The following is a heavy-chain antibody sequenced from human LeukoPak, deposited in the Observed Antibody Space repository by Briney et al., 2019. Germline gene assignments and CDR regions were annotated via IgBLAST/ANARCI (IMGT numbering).Heavy chain of an antibody. V-gene: IGHV3-23*01. CDR3: AKDGRVVRVFDY. D-gene: IGHD3-10*01. CDR2: ITSNGGST. CDR1: RFSFTSYA. J-gene: IGHJ4*02. Sequence: GGSLRLSCAASRFSFTSYAMSWVRQAPGKGLEWVSTITSNGGSTDYADSVKGRFTISRDSSKNTLDLQMNSLRAEDTAVYYCAKDGRVVRVFDYWGQGTLVTVSS.